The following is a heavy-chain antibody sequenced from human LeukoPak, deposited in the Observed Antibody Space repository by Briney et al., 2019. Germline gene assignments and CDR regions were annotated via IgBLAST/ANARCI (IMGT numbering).Heavy chain of an antibody. CDR3: AKGGLVIINYFDY. CDR1: GFTFSNYA. V-gene: IGHV3-23*01. Sequence: GGSLRLSCAASGFTFSNYAMSWVRQAPGKRLEWVSAISGSDAGTYYVDSVKGRFTISRDNSKNTLYLQMNSLRAEDTAVYYCAKGGLVIINYFDYWGQGTLVTVSS. CDR2: ISGSDAGT. D-gene: IGHD3-9*01. J-gene: IGHJ4*02.